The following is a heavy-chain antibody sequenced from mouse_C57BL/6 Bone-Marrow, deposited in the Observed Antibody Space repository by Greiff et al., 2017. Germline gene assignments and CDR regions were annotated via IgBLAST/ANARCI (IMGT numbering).Heavy chain of an antibody. J-gene: IGHJ2*01. D-gene: IGHD1-1*01. Sequence: QLQQPGAELVKPGASVKLSCKASGYTFTSYWMQWVKQRPGQGLEWIGEIDPSDSYTNYNQKFKGKATLTVDTSSSTAYMQLSSLTSEDSAVYYCARYDGSSYFDYWGQGTTLTVSS. CDR3: ARYDGSSYFDY. CDR2: IDPSDSYT. CDR1: GYTFTSYW. V-gene: IGHV1-50*01.